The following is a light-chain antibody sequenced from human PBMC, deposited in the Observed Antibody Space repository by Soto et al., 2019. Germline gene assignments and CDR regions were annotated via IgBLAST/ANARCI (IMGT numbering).Light chain of an antibody. CDR2: DVS. J-gene: IGLJ2*01. CDR1: RSDIGGYHY. CDR3: SSYTTISTVI. Sequence: QSALTQPASVSGSPGQSITISCTGTRSDIGGYHYVSWYQQHPGKVPKLIIYDVSNRPSGVSNRFSGSKSANTASLTISGFQAEDEADYYCSSYTTISTVIFGGGTKLTVL. V-gene: IGLV2-14*03.